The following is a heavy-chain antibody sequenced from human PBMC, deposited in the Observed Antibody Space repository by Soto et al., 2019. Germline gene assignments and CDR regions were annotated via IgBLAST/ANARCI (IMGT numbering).Heavy chain of an antibody. CDR2: VSDDGITT. CDR3: AREGYHVIGPDAYSFDY. Sequence: QVRLVESGGGVVQPGRSLRLSCAASGFTFSGYGMHWVRQAPGKGLQWVAVVSDDGITTYYAESVKGRFTVSRDSSKNRLYLQMNSLRTEDTAVYYCAREGYHVIGPDAYSFDYWGQGTLVTVSS. V-gene: IGHV3-30*03. D-gene: IGHD2-15*01. CDR1: GFTFSGYG. J-gene: IGHJ4*02.